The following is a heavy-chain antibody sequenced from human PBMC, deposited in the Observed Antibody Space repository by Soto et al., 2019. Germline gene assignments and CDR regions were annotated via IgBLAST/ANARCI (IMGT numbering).Heavy chain of an antibody. Sequence: ASVKVSCKASGYTFTSYGISWVRQAPGQGLEWMGWISAYNGNTNYAQKLQGRVTMTTDTSTSTAYMELRSLRSDDTAVYYCARVAYYDRFLYYGMDVWGQGTTVTVSS. J-gene: IGHJ6*02. CDR2: ISAYNGNT. CDR1: GYTFTSYG. V-gene: IGHV1-18*01. CDR3: ARVAYYDRFLYYGMDV. D-gene: IGHD3-22*01.